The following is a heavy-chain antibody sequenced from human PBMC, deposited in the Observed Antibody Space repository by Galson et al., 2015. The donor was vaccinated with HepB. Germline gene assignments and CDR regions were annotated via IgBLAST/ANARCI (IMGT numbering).Heavy chain of an antibody. Sequence: SLRLSCAASGFIFSSYGMHWVRQAPGKGLEWVAVISYDGSNKYYADSVKGRFTISRDNSKNTLYLQMNSLRAEDTAVYYCAKDDRLGYCSGGSCFVDYWGQGTLVTVSS. D-gene: IGHD2-15*01. CDR2: ISYDGSNK. CDR3: AKDDRLGYCSGGSCFVDY. V-gene: IGHV3-30*18. CDR1: GFIFSSYG. J-gene: IGHJ4*02.